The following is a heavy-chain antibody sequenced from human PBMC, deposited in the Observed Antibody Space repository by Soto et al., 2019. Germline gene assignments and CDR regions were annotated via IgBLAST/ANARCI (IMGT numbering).Heavy chain of an antibody. J-gene: IGHJ6*02. CDR1: GGTFSSYA. CDR3: AREVSYYGSSSYYLNYYYYGMDA. D-gene: IGHD3-10*01. V-gene: IGHV1-69*13. Sequence: SVKVSCKASGGTFSSYAISWVRQAPGQGLEWMGGINPIFGTANYAQKFQGGVTFTADESTSTAYMELSSLRSEDTAVYYCAREVSYYGSSSYYLNYYYYGMDAWGQGTTVTVSS. CDR2: INPIFGTA.